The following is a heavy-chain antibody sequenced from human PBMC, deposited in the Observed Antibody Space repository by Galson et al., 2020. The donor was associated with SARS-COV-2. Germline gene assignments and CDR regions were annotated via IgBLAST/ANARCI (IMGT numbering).Heavy chain of an antibody. CDR2: IYYTEST. J-gene: IGHJ4*02. CDR3: ARQILTGYDAFYYFDV. V-gene: IGHV4-39*01. Sequence: SETLSLTCTVSGGSIRSSNYYWGWVRPPPGQGLEWIGSIYYTESTYYNPSLTSRVTMSVETSRNQFSLKLSSVTAADTAVYYCARQILTGYDAFYYFDVWGQGTLVTGSS. CDR1: GGSIRSSNYY. D-gene: IGHD3-9*01.